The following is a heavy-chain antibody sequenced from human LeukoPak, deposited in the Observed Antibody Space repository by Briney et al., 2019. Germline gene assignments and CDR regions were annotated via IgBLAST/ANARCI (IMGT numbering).Heavy chain of an antibody. CDR2: INPNSGGT. J-gene: IGHJ5*02. V-gene: IGHV1-2*02. CDR1: GYTFTGYY. CDR3: ARVPSGYSSSWYSFFDP. Sequence: ASVKVSCKASGYTFTGYYMHWVRQAPGQGLEWMGWINPNSGGTNYAQKFQGRVTMTRDTSISTAYMELSGLRSDDTAVYYCARVPSGYSSSWYSFFDPWGQGTLVTVSS. D-gene: IGHD6-13*01.